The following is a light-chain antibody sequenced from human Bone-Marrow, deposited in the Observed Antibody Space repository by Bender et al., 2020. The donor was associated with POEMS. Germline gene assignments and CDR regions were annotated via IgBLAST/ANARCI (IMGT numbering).Light chain of an antibody. Sequence: QSVLTQPPSASGTPGQRVTISCSGSNSNIGTNAVNWYQQFPGTAPKPLIYSDNQRPSGVPDRFYAFKSGTSDSLAISGLQAEDEADYYCAAWDAGLSGGVFGGGTKLTVL. J-gene: IGLJ3*02. CDR2: SDN. CDR1: NSNIGTNA. CDR3: AAWDAGLSGGV. V-gene: IGLV1-44*01.